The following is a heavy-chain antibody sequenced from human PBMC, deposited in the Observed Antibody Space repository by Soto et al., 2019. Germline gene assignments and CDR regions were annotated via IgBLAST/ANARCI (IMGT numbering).Heavy chain of an antibody. CDR1: GYSFTSYW. V-gene: IGHV5-51*03. J-gene: IGHJ6*02. Sequence: GESLKISCKGSGYSFTSYWIGWVRQMPGKGLEWMAIIYPGDSDTRYSPSFQGQVTISADKSISTAYLQWSSLKASDTAVYYCARDLSPSIAARVRYYGMDVWGQGTTVTVSS. D-gene: IGHD6-6*01. CDR3: ARDLSPSIAARVRYYGMDV. CDR2: IYPGDSDT.